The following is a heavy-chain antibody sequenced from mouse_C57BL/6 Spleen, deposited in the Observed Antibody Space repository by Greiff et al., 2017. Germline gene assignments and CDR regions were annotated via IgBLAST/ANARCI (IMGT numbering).Heavy chain of an antibody. Sequence: EVKLVESGAELVRPGASVKLSCTASGFNIKDYYMHWVKQRPEQGLEWIGRIDPEDGDTEYAPKFQGKATMTADTPSNTAYLQLSSLTSEDTAVYYCTTRGNPYYFDSWGQGTTLTVSS. CDR3: TTRGNPYYFDS. D-gene: IGHD2-1*01. V-gene: IGHV14-1*01. CDR1: GFNIKDYY. CDR2: IDPEDGDT. J-gene: IGHJ2*01.